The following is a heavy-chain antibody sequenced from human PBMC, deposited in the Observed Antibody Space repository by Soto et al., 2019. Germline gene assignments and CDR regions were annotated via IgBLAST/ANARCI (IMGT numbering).Heavy chain of an antibody. D-gene: IGHD2-15*01. Sequence: ASVNVSCKASGGGNLRDYRTTWVRRAPGQGLEWMGGIIPKLGSANYAQNFQGRVTVTADESTNTAYMELSSLRSEDTAVYYCARCSGCSCYYYYYGMDVWGQGTRDIVS. CDR3: ARCSGCSCYYYYYGMDV. J-gene: IGHJ6*02. CDR2: IIPKLGSA. CDR1: GGGNLRDYR. V-gene: IGHV1-69*13.